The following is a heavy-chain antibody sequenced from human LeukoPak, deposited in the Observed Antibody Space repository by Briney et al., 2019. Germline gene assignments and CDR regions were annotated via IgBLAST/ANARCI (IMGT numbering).Heavy chain of an antibody. CDR2: IIPIFGTA. J-gene: IGHJ5*02. CDR1: GGTFSSYA. CDR3: ARDNAPGYCSSTSCYFSRDWFDP. Sequence: SVKVSCKASGGTFSSYAISWVRQAPGQGLEWMGGIIPIFGTANYAQKFQGRVTITADESTSTAYMELSSLRSEDTAVYYCARDNAPGYCSSTSCYFSRDWFDPWGQGTLVTVSP. D-gene: IGHD2-2*01. V-gene: IGHV1-69*13.